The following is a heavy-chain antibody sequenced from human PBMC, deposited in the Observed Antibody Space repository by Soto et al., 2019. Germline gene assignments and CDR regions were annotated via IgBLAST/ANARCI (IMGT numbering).Heavy chain of an antibody. CDR2: IIPLHNTS. CDR3: AIWSNWNPLYYRGMDV. CDR1: GGAFTNYS. Sequence: SVKVSCKXSGGAFTNYSLNWVRHAPGQGLEWLGGIIPLHNTSNYSLKLLGRGSVTADISSNTVYMHLSGLTSDDTATYYCAIWSNWNPLYYRGMDVWGQGTTVTVSS. D-gene: IGHD1-20*01. V-gene: IGHV1-69*08. J-gene: IGHJ6*02.